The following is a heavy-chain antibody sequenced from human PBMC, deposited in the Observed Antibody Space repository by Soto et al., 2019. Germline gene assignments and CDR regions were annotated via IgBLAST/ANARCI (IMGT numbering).Heavy chain of an antibody. D-gene: IGHD4-17*01. CDR2: IIPIFGTA. Sequence: RAAVKVSCKASGGTFSSYAISWVRQAPGQGLEWMGGIIPIFGTANYAQKFQGRVTITADESTSTAYMELSSLRSEDTAVYYCARDAEPHDYGRGYFDYWGQGTLVTVSS. CDR3: ARDAEPHDYGRGYFDY. J-gene: IGHJ4*02. CDR1: GGTFSSYA. V-gene: IGHV1-69*13.